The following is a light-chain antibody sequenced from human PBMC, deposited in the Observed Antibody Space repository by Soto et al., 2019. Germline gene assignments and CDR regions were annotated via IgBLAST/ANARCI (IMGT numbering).Light chain of an antibody. J-gene: IGKJ1*01. V-gene: IGKV1-5*01. CDR3: QQYNSYPWT. CDR1: QSISGW. CDR2: DVS. Sequence: DIQMPQSPSTLSASVGDRVTITCRASQSISGWLAWYQQKPGKAPKLLIYDVSSLESGVPSRFSGSGSGTEFTLAISSLQPDDFATYYCQQYNSYPWTVGQGTKVDIK.